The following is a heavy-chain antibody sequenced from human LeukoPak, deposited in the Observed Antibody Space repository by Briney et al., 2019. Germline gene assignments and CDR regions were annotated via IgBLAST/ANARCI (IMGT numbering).Heavy chain of an antibody. D-gene: IGHD2-2*01. CDR3: ARPPPARDQLTFYYFDY. V-gene: IGHV3-30-3*01. CDR1: GFTFSSYV. J-gene: IGHJ4*02. CDR2: ISYDGSNK. Sequence: GGSLRLSCAASGFTFSSYVMHWVRQAPGKGLEWVAVISYDGSNKYYADSVKGRFTISRDNAKNSLYLQMNSLRAEDTAVYYCARPPPARDQLTFYYFDYWGQGTLVTVSS.